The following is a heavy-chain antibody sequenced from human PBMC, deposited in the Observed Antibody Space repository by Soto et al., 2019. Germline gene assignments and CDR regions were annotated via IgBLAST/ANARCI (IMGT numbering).Heavy chain of an antibody. CDR2: YDPEEHKI. Sequence: ASVQVSCTVSGDILRDLSMHWVRQAPGKGLEWMGGYDPEEHKIVYAQKFQGRVTMTEDTSTDTAYMELSSLRSDDTAVYYCATVFGGNYNDYFDKWSQGPLVTVSS. CDR3: ATVFGGNYNDYFDK. J-gene: IGHJ4*02. CDR1: GDILRDLS. V-gene: IGHV1-24*01. D-gene: IGHD1-26*01.